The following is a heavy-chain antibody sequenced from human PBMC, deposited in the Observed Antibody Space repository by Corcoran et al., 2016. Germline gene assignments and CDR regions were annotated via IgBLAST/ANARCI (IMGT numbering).Heavy chain of an antibody. D-gene: IGHD6-13*01. CDR1: GFAFDTYW. V-gene: IGHV3-7*01. J-gene: IGHJ4*02. CDR3: GRSSWNDY. Sequence: EVQLVESGGGLVKQGGSLRLSCAASGFAFDTYWMNWVRQAPGKGLAWVANIKGGENEKYYVDSVKGRFTISRDNGKNLVYLQMNSLRAEDTAVYYCGRSSWNDYWGQGTLVTVSS. CDR2: IKGGENEK.